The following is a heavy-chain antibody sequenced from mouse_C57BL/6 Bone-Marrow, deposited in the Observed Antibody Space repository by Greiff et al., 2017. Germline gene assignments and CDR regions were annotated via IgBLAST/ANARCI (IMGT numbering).Heavy chain of an antibody. CDR1: GYTFTDYY. D-gene: IGHD3-1*01. J-gene: IGHJ2*01. Sequence: VQLQQSGPELVKPGASVKISCKASGYTFTDYYMNWVKQSHGKSLEWIGDINPNNGGTSYNQKFKGKATLTVVKSSSTAYMELRSLTSEDSAVYYCSRSGRGGYVYYFDYWGQGTTLTVSS. CDR2: INPNNGGT. V-gene: IGHV1-26*01. CDR3: SRSGRGGYVYYFDY.